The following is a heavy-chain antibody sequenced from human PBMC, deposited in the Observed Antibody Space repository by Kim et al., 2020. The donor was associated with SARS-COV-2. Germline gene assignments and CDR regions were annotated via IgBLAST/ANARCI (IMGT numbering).Heavy chain of an antibody. Sequence: GESLKISCKASGYSFTDYFIDWVRQKPGEGLEWMGVIYPDDSDVTYSPSFQGQVTISVDRSTNTAYLQWSSLKATDTAMYFCARRAMNERFFDHWGHGTLVTV. V-gene: IGHV5-51*01. J-gene: IGHJ5*02. CDR3: ARRAMNERFFDH. D-gene: IGHD1-1*01. CDR2: IYPDDSDV. CDR1: GYSFTDYF.